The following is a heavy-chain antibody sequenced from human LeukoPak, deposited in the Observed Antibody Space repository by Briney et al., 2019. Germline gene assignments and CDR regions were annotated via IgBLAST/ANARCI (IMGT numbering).Heavy chain of an antibody. V-gene: IGHV4-59*12. Sequence: SETLSLTCTVSGGSISSYYWTWIRQPPGKGPEWLGYIYYSGSTSYNPSLKSRIIISVDTSKNQFFLNLTSVTAADTAVYYCARFLRYFDWWYAFDIWGQGTMVTVSS. J-gene: IGHJ3*02. CDR1: GGSISSYY. CDR3: ARFLRYFDWWYAFDI. CDR2: IYYSGST. D-gene: IGHD3-9*01.